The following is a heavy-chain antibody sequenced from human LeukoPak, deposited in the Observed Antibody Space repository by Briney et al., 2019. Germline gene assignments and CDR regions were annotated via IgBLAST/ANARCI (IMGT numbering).Heavy chain of an antibody. J-gene: IGHJ4*02. V-gene: IGHV1-2*02. Sequence: GASVKVSCKASGYTFTGYYMHWVRQAPGQGLEWMGWINPNSGGTNYAQKFQGRVTMTRDTSISTAYVELSRLRSDDTAVYYCARARMYYDILPDYWGQGTLVTVSS. CDR2: INPNSGGT. D-gene: IGHD3-9*01. CDR3: ARARMYYDILPDY. CDR1: GYTFTGYY.